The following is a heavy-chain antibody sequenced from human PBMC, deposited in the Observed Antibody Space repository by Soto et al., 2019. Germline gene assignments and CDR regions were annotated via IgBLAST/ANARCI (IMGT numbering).Heavy chain of an antibody. CDR2: IIPIFGTA. V-gene: IGHV1-69*13. D-gene: IGHD3-9*01. CDR3: ARDRGHYDILTGYYNVGWFDP. Sequence: ASVKVSCKASGGTFSSYAISWVRQAPGQGLEWMGGIIPIFGTANYAQKFQGRVTITADESTSTAYMELSSLRSEDTAVYYCARDRGHYDILTGYYNVGWFDPWGQGTLVTVSS. J-gene: IGHJ5*02. CDR1: GGTFSSYA.